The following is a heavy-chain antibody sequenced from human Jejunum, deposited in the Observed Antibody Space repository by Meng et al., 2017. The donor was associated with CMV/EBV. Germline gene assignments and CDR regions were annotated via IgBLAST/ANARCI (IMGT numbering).Heavy chain of an antibody. CDR1: GFPLSSCY. CDR2: INSDGPIT. Sequence: ASGFPLSSCYLHWVRQAPGKGLEWVSRINSDGPITYYADSVKGRFTISRDNAENTLYLHMSSLRAEDTATYYCARGGYDFWTDDFHYWGQGTLVTVSS. V-gene: IGHV3-74*01. CDR3: ARGGYDFWTDDFHY. D-gene: IGHD3/OR15-3a*01. J-gene: IGHJ4*02.